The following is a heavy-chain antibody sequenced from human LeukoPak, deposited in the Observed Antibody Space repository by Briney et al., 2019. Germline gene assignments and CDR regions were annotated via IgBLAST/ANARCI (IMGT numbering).Heavy chain of an antibody. V-gene: IGHV3-23*01. Sequence: EASVKVSCTASGGTFSSYAMTWVRQAPGKGLEWVSAVRGSGTATYYADSVKGRFTIFRDNSNNTLYLQMNSLRAEDTAIYYCVKTSRRDSTYDSPFDYWGQGTLVTVSS. D-gene: IGHD4-11*01. CDR2: VRGSGTAT. CDR1: GGTFSSYA. CDR3: VKTSRRDSTYDSPFDY. J-gene: IGHJ4*02.